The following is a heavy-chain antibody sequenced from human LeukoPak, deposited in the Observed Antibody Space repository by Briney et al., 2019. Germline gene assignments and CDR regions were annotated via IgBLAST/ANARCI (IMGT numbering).Heavy chain of an antibody. Sequence: GGSLRLSCAASGFTFDDYAMHWVRQAPGKGLEWVSSISWNSGSIGYTDSVKGRFTISRDNAKNSLYVQMNSLRAEDTALYYCAKGYRKGRWLPLDYWGQGTLVTVSS. CDR2: ISWNSGSI. CDR3: AKGYRKGRWLPLDY. J-gene: IGHJ4*02. V-gene: IGHV3-9*01. D-gene: IGHD5-24*01. CDR1: GFTFDDYA.